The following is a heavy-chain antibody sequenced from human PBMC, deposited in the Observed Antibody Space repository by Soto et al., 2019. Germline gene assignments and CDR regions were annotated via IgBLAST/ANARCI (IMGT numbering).Heavy chain of an antibody. V-gene: IGHV5-51*01. CDR2: IYPGDSDT. Sequence: PGESLKISCKGSGYSFTSYWIGWVRQMPGKGLEWMVIIYPGDSDTRYSPSFQGQVTISADKSISTAYLQWSSLKASDTAMYYCAINIGGRTAGVYGMDVWGQGTTVTVSS. CDR1: GYSFTSYW. D-gene: IGHD3-10*01. CDR3: AINIGGRTAGVYGMDV. J-gene: IGHJ6*02.